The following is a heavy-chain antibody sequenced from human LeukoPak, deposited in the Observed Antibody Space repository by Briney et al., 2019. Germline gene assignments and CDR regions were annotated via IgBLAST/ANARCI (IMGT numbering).Heavy chain of an antibody. CDR3: ARSLRVRGVPDYMDV. CDR1: GFTVSSNY. CDR2: IYKNAIT. D-gene: IGHD3-10*01. V-gene: IGHV3-53*01. Sequence: GGTLRLSCAASGFTVSSNYMTWVRQAPGKGLEWVSVIYKNAITYYADTVKGRFTISRDNSKNTLYLQMNSLRADDTAVYYCARSLRVRGVPDYMDVWGKGTTVTISS. J-gene: IGHJ6*03.